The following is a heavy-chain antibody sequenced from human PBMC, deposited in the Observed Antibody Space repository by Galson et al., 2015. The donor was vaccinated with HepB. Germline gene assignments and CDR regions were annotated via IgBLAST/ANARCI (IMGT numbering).Heavy chain of an antibody. Sequence: QSGAEVKKPGESLRISCTGSGYSATNYWISWVRQMHGKGLEWMGRIDPTDSYTNYSPPFEGHVTISADKSISTAYLQWSSLKASDTAMFYCAIGGYTYGLLDYWGQGTLVTVSS. CDR2: IDPTDSYT. V-gene: IGHV5-10-1*01. J-gene: IGHJ4*02. D-gene: IGHD5-18*01. CDR3: AIGGYTYGLLDY. CDR1: GYSATNYW.